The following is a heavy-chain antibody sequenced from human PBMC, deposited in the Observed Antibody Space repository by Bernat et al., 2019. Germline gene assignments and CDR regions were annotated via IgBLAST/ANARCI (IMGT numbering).Heavy chain of an antibody. CDR3: AKDLAYGSGNYFDY. D-gene: IGHD3-10*01. Sequence: EVQLLESGGGLVQPGGSLRLSCAASGFIFSSYAMSWVRQAPGKGLEWVSGISGRGSSTDYADSMKGRFTISRDNSKNTLYLQMNSLRAEDTAVYYCAKDLAYGSGNYFDYWGQGTLVTVSS. J-gene: IGHJ4*02. CDR2: ISGRGSST. V-gene: IGHV3-23*01. CDR1: GFIFSSYA.